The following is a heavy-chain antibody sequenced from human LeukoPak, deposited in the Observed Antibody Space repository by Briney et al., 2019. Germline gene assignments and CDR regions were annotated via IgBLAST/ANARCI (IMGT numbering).Heavy chain of an antibody. Sequence: GGSLRLSCAASGFTFSSYAMSWVRQAPGKGLEWVSAISGSGGSTYYADSVKGRFTISRDNSKNTLYLQTNSLRAEDTAVYYCAKDYYYDSSGYYWVYDYWGQGTLVTVSS. CDR2: ISGSGGST. D-gene: IGHD3-22*01. V-gene: IGHV3-23*01. CDR1: GFTFSSYA. CDR3: AKDYYYDSSGYYWVYDY. J-gene: IGHJ4*02.